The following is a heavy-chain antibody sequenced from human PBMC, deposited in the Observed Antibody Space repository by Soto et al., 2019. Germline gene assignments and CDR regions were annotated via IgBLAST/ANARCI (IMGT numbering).Heavy chain of an antibody. V-gene: IGHV3-23*01. CDR1: GFTFSSYA. D-gene: IGHD4-17*01. J-gene: IGHJ4*02. CDR2: ISGSGGST. Sequence: PGGSLRLSCAASGFTFSSYAMSWVRQAPGKGLEWVSTISGSGGSTYYADSVKGRFTISRDNSKNTLYLQMNSLRAEDTAVYYCATTVTTDWVEDYWGQGTLVTVSS. CDR3: ATTVTTDWVEDY.